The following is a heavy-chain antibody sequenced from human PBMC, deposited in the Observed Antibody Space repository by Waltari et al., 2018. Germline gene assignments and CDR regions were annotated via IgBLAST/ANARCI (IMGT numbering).Heavy chain of an antibody. CDR1: GFPFRNAW. CDR3: TTDPLGP. Sequence: EVQFVESGGGLVKPGGSLRLPLTGSGFPFRNAWMSWVRQAPGKGPEWVGRIKSQSDGGTRDYAAPVKGRFSISREDSKNLMFLQMNSLTIEDTAVYYCTTDPLGPWGQGTLVTVSS. CDR2: IKSQSDGGTR. J-gene: IGHJ5*02. V-gene: IGHV3-15*01.